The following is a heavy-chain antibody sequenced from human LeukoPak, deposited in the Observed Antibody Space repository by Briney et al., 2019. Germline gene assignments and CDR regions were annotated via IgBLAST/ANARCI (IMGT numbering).Heavy chain of an antibody. Sequence: PSETLSLTCAVYGGSFSNYYCRWIGQPPGKGREWWGEINDSRRTNYNTSLMSRVTASVDTSKKQFSLRLSSSTATDTAVYYWARRWTYGRNYYTDVWGKGATVSASS. CDR3: ARRWTYGRNYYTDV. V-gene: IGHV4-34*01. J-gene: IGHJ6*03. CDR2: INDSRRT. CDR1: GGSFSNYY. D-gene: IGHD1-7*01.